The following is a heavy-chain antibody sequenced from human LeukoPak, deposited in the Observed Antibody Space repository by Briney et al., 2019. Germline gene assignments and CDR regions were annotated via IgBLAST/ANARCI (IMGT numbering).Heavy chain of an antibody. CDR2: ISSSGTTI. J-gene: IGHJ4*02. CDR3: ARGGLLWFGELLSTPRAPFDY. CDR1: GFTFSSYE. Sequence: GGSLRLSCAASGFTFSSYEMNWVRQAPGKGLEWVSYISSSGTTIYYADSVKGRFTISRDNAKNSLYLQMNSLRAEDTAVYYCARGGLLWFGELLSTPRAPFDYWGQGTLVTVSS. D-gene: IGHD3-10*01. V-gene: IGHV3-48*03.